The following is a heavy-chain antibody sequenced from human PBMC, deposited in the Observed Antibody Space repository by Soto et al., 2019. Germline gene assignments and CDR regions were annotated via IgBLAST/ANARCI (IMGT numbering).Heavy chain of an antibody. D-gene: IGHD3-10*01. CDR3: ARSYGSGSRACDF. J-gene: IGHJ4*02. CDR2: IIPMLGMS. V-gene: IGHV1-69*02. Sequence: QVHLVQSGAEVKKPGSSVKVSCKASGDTFSTYTINWVRQAPGQRLEWMGRIIPMLGMSNYALKFQGRVTXTXDXXTTTVYLDLSSLRSDDTAVYYCARSYGSGSRACDFWGQGTLVTVSS. CDR1: GDTFSTYT.